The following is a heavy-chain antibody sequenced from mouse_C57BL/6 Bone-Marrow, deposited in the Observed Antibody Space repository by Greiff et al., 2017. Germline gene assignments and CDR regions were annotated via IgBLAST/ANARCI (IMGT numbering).Heavy chain of an antibody. CDR1: GYAFSSSW. V-gene: IGHV1-82*01. J-gene: IGHJ2*01. Sequence: QVQLQQSGPELVKPGASVKISCKASGYAFSSSWMNWVKQRPGKGLEWIGRIYPGDGDTNYNGKFKGKATLTADKSSSTAYMQLSSLTSEDSAVYFCARKGSGYVDYWGQGTTRTVSS. CDR2: IYPGDGDT. D-gene: IGHD3-2*02. CDR3: ARKGSGYVDY.